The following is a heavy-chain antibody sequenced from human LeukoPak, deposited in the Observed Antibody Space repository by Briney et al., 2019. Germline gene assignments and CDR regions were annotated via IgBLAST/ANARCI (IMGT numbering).Heavy chain of an antibody. J-gene: IGHJ4*02. D-gene: IGHD6-19*01. V-gene: IGHV3-30*18. CDR3: AKDPHSSGWYFTAFDY. CDR1: GFTFSSYA. CDR2: ISYDGSNT. Sequence: GGSLRLSCAASGFTFSSYAMYWVRQAPGKGLEWVAVISYDGSNTFYADSVKGRFTISRDNSKNTLYLQVNSLRAEDTAVYYCAKDPHSSGWYFTAFDYWGQGTLVTVSS.